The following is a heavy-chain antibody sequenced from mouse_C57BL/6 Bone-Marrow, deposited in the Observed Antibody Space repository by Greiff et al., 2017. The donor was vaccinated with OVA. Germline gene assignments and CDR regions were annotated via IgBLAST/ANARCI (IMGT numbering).Heavy chain of an antibody. J-gene: IGHJ3*01. V-gene: IGHV1-42*01. Sequence: EVQLQESGPELVKPGASVKISCKASGYSFTGYYMNWVKQSPEKSLEWIGEINPSTGGTTYNQKFKAKATLTVDKSSSPACLQLKSLTSEDSAVYYCARGGTSPFAYWGQGTLVTVSA. CDR3: ARGGTSPFAY. CDR2: INPSTGGT. D-gene: IGHD4-1*01. CDR1: GYSFTGYY.